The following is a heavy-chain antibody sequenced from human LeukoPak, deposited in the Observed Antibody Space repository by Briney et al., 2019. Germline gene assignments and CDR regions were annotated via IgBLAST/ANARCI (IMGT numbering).Heavy chain of an antibody. CDR2: IRYDGSYK. CDR3: ARAEG. CDR1: GFPFRSYA. Sequence: PGGSLRLSCAASGFPFRSYAMHWVRQAPGKGLEWVAFIRYDGSYKYYGDSVKGRFTISRDNSKNTLYLQMNSLRAEDTAVYYCARAEGWGQGTLVTVSS. V-gene: IGHV3-30*02. J-gene: IGHJ4*02.